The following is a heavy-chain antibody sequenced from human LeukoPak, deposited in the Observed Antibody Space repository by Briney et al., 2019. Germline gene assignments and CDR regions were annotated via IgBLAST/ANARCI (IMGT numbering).Heavy chain of an antibody. CDR1: GFTFSSYT. V-gene: IGHV3-23*01. Sequence: GGSLRLSCAASGFTFSSYTMSWVRQAPGKGLEWVSTITTSDGNTYYADSVKGRFTISRDNSKNTLYLQMNSLRAEDTAVYYCARARAGAGTFFFDYWGQGTLVTVSS. CDR3: ARARAGAGTFFFDY. J-gene: IGHJ4*02. CDR2: ITTSDGNT. D-gene: IGHD6-13*01.